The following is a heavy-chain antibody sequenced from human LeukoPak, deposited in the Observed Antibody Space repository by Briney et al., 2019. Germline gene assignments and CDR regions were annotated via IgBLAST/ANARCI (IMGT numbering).Heavy chain of an antibody. D-gene: IGHD2-2*01. V-gene: IGHV3-21*01. Sequence: GGSLRLSCAASGFTFSSYSMNWVRQAPGKGLEWVSSIISSSSYIYYADSVKGRFTISRDNAKNSLYLQMNSLRAEDTAVYYCATDIVVVPASVATSTTDYWGQGTLVTVSS. J-gene: IGHJ4*02. CDR3: ATDIVVVPASVATSTTDY. CDR2: IISSSSYI. CDR1: GFTFSSYS.